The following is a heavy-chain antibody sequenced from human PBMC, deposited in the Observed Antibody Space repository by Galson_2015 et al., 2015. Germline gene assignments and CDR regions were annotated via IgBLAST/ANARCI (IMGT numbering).Heavy chain of an antibody. Sequence: SLRLSCAASGFTFSSYGMHWVRQAPGKGLEWVAVISYDGSNKYYADSVKGRFTISRDNSKNTLYLQMNSLRAEDTAVYYCAKVRVKSRSGNYCYYGMDVWGQGTTVTVSS. CDR2: ISYDGSNK. J-gene: IGHJ6*02. D-gene: IGHD3-10*01. V-gene: IGHV3-30*18. CDR3: AKVRVKSRSGNYCYYGMDV. CDR1: GFTFSSYG.